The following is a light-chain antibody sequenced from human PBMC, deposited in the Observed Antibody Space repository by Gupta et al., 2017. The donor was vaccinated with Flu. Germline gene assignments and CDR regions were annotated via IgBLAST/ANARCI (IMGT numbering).Light chain of an antibody. Sequence: GQTARSTCGGDNIGSKTVDWYQQKPGQAPVLLVYDDKARPSGIPERFSGSNSENTATLTISRVEAGDEADYYCQVWDRSSDHYVFGTGTKVTVL. CDR2: DDK. CDR1: NIGSKT. CDR3: QVWDRSSDHYV. J-gene: IGLJ1*01. V-gene: IGLV3-21*02.